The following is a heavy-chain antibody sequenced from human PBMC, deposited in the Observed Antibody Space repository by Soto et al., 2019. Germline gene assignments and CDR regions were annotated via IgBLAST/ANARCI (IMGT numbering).Heavy chain of an antibody. CDR1: GGTFSSYA. CDR2: IIPIFGTA. V-gene: IGHV1-69*06. J-gene: IGHJ6*02. Sequence: QVQLVQSGAEVKKPGSSVKVSCKASGGTFSSYAISWVRQAPGQGLEWMGGIIPIFGTANYAQKFQGRVTITADKSTSTDYMELSSLRSEDTGVYYCARGAVGYCSSTSCLHYYYYGMDVWGQGTTVTVSS. CDR3: ARGAVGYCSSTSCLHYYYYGMDV. D-gene: IGHD2-2*01.